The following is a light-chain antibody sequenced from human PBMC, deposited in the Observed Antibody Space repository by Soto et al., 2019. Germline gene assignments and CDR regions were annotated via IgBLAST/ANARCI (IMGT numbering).Light chain of an antibody. CDR3: QQYGSSPRT. Sequence: DMVLTKFRGPLSLSPGARATLSCRASQSVTSNSLAWYQQKVGRAPRVLIYGASNRATGIPDRFSGSGSGTDFTLTITRLEPEDFAVYFCQQYGSSPRTFGQGTRLEIK. CDR2: GAS. V-gene: IGKV3-20*01. CDR1: QSVTSNS. J-gene: IGKJ5*01.